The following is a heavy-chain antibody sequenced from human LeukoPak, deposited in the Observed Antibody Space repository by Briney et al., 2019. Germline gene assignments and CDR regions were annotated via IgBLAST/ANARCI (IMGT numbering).Heavy chain of an antibody. J-gene: IGHJ4*02. Sequence: ASVKVSCKASGYTFSNFGISWVRQAPGQGLEWMGWISPHNDNTNYAQKFQGRVAMTMDTSTTTAYMELRSLTSDDTAVYFCARRSLVVVSPCGDYWGQGTLVTVSS. CDR2: ISPHNDNT. D-gene: IGHD3-22*01. CDR1: GYTFSNFG. V-gene: IGHV1-18*01. CDR3: ARRSLVVVSPCGDY.